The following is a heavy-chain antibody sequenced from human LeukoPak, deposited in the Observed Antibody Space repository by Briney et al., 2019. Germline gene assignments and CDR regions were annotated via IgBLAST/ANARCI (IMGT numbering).Heavy chain of an antibody. Sequence: SETLSLTCTVSGGSISSYYWSWIRQPPGKGLEWTGYIYYSGSTNYNPSLKSRVTISVDTSKNQFSLKLSSVTAADTAVYYCARHATYYDLLTGYYSIYYFDYWGQGTLVTVSS. CDR3: ARHATYYDLLTGYYSIYYFDY. J-gene: IGHJ4*02. D-gene: IGHD3-9*01. CDR1: GGSISSYY. V-gene: IGHV4-59*08. CDR2: IYYSGST.